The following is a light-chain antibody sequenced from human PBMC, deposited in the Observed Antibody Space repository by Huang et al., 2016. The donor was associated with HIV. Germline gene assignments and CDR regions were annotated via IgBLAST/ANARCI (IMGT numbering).Light chain of an antibody. Sequence: DIQMTQSPSSLSASVGDRVTVTCRASQSIGNYLNWYQQKPGKAPKLLIYGVSSLQSGVPSRCSGSGSGTVFILSITSLQPEDFATYYCQQSYNSWTFGQGTKVDIK. CDR2: GVS. CDR3: QQSYNSWT. J-gene: IGKJ1*01. CDR1: QSIGNY. V-gene: IGKV1-39*01.